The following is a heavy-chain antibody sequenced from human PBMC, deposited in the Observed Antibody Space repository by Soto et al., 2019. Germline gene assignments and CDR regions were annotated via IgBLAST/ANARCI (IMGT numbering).Heavy chain of an antibody. V-gene: IGHV4-28*01. CDR3: ASYQDPDEEMATIWVYFDY. CDR1: GYSISSSNW. D-gene: IGHD5-12*01. Sequence: PSETLSLTCAVSGYSISSSNWWGWIRQPPGKGLEWIGYIYYSGTTYYNPSLKSRVTMSVDTSKNQFSLKLTSVTAVDTAVYYCASYQDPDEEMATIWVYFDYWGQGTLVTVSS. J-gene: IGHJ4*02. CDR2: IYYSGTT.